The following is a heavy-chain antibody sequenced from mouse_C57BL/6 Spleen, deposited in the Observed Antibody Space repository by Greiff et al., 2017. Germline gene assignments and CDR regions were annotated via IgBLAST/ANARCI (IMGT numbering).Heavy chain of an antibody. CDR1: GFTFSSYT. Sequence: EVNVVESGGGLVKPGGSLKLSCAASGFTFSSYTMSWVRQTPEKRLEWVATISGGGGNTYYPDSVKGRFTISRDKAKNTLYLQMSSLRSEDTALYYCARHSTNYSGSSDKGYDYAMDYWGQGTSVTVSS. CDR3: ARHSTNYSGSSDKGYDYAMDY. J-gene: IGHJ4*01. CDR2: ISGGGGNT. D-gene: IGHD1-1*01. V-gene: IGHV5-9*01.